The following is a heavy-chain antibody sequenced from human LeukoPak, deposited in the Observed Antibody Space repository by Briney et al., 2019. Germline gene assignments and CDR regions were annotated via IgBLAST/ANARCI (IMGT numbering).Heavy chain of an antibody. J-gene: IGHJ4*02. CDR1: GYTFTSYD. CDR2: MNPNSGNT. D-gene: IGHD3-10*01. V-gene: IGHV1-8*01. Sequence: GASVKVSCKASGYTFTSYDINWVRQATGQGLEWMGWMNPNSGNTGYAQKFQGRVTMTRNTSISTAYMELSSLRSEDTAVYHCARARTYYYGSGSYGPDYWGQGTLVTVSS. CDR3: ARARTYYYGSGSYGPDY.